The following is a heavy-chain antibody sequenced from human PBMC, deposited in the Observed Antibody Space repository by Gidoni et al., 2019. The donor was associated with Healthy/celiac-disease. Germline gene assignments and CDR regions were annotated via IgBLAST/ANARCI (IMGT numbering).Heavy chain of an antibody. J-gene: IGHJ3*02. Sequence: QVQLVESGGGVVQPGRSLRLPCAASGFTFSSYAMHWVRQAPGKGLEWVAVISYDGSNKYSADSVKGRFTISRDNSKNTLYLQMNSLRAEDTAVYYCASFPGVGFWSGYDIWGQGTMVTVSS. CDR2: ISYDGSNK. V-gene: IGHV3-30-3*01. CDR3: ASFPGVGFWSGYDI. D-gene: IGHD3-3*01. CDR1: GFTFSSYA.